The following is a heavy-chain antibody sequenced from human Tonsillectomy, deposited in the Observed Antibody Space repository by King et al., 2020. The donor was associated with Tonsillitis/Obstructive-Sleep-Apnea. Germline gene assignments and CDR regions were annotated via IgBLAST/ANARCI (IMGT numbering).Heavy chain of an antibody. CDR1: GFTFSNYW. D-gene: IGHD6-13*01. CDR2: IKEDGSEK. J-gene: IGHJ4*02. CDR3: AREGPAAGTGGFDY. V-gene: IGHV3-7*03. Sequence: VQLVESGGGLAQPGGSLRLSCAASGFTFSNYWMSWVRQAPRKGLEWVATIKEDGSEKNYVDSVKGRFTISRDNAENSLYLQISSLRAEDTAVYYCAREGPAAGTGGFDYWGQGSLVTVSS.